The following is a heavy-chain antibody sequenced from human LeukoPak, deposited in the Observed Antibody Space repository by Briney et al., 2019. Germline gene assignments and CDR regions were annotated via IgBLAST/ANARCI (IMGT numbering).Heavy chain of an antibody. V-gene: IGHV3-33*06. CDR1: GFTFSSYG. CDR3: AKLQGAVLRFLEWSSDAFDI. J-gene: IGHJ3*02. D-gene: IGHD3-3*01. Sequence: PGGSLRLSCAASGFTFSSYGMHWVRLAPGKGLEWVAVICYDGSNKYYADSVKGRFTISRDNSKNTLYLQMNSLRAEDTAVYYCAKLQGAVLRFLEWSSDAFDIWGQGTMVTVSS. CDR2: ICYDGSNK.